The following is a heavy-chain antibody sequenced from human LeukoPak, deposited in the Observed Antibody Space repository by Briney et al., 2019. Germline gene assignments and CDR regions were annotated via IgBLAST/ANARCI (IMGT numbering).Heavy chain of an antibody. CDR3: ARMTTVTPGRYFDY. Sequence: GASVKVSCKASGGTFSSYAISWVRQAPGQGLEGMGGIIPIFGTANYAQKFQGRVTITADKSTSTAYMELSSLRSEDTAVYYCARMTTVTPGRYFDYWGQGTLVTVSS. V-gene: IGHV1-69*06. D-gene: IGHD4-11*01. CDR1: GGTFSSYA. J-gene: IGHJ4*02. CDR2: IIPIFGTA.